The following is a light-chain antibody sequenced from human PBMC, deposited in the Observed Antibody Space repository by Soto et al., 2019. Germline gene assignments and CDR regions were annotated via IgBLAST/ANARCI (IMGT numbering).Light chain of an antibody. CDR2: SNN. CDR3: AAWDDSLNGHVV. J-gene: IGLJ2*01. V-gene: IGLV1-44*01. CDR1: SSNIGSNT. Sequence: QSVLTQPPSASGTPGQRVTISCSGSSSNIGSNTVNWYQQLPGTATKHLIYSNNQRPSGVPDRFSGSKSGTSASLAISGLQSEDEADYYCAAWDDSLNGHVVFGGGTKVTVL.